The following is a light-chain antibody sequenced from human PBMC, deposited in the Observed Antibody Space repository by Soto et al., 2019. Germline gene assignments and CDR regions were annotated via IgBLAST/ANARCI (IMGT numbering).Light chain of an antibody. CDR3: QQYNNWPPLT. Sequence: ERVITQSTDTLSVSPGERATRSSRASQSVSSYLAWYQQKPGQAPRLLIYGASTRATGIPARFSGSGSGTEFTLTNSSLQSEDVAVDYCQQYNNWPPLTFGGGTKVEIK. V-gene: IGKV3-15*01. CDR1: QSVSSY. CDR2: GAS. J-gene: IGKJ4*01.